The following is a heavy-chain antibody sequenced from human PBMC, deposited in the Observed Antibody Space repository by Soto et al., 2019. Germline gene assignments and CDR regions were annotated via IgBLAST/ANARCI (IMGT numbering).Heavy chain of an antibody. J-gene: IGHJ4*02. CDR1: GFTFTSSA. CDR3: AADATAWQQMVPYDY. V-gene: IGHV1-58*01. Sequence: SVKVSGKVSGFTFTSSAFQWVRQARGQRLEWIGWIAVGSGYTNYAQRFQDRVTLTRDMSTATTYMELSRLTSEDTDIYYCAADATAWQQMVPYDYWGQGTLVTVSS. D-gene: IGHD2-8*01. CDR2: IAVGSGYT.